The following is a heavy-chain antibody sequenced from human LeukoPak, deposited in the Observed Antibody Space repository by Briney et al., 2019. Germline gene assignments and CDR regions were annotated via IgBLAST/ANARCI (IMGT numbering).Heavy chain of an antibody. CDR1: GFTFSSYA. J-gene: IGHJ6*02. Sequence: PGGSLRLSCAASGFTFSSYAMHWVRQAPGKGLEWVAVISYDGSNKYYADSVKGRFTISRDNSKNTLYLQMNSLRAEDTAVYYCATDNDPFSYYDFWSGYYTNYYYYGMDVWGQGTTVTVS. CDR3: ATDNDPFSYYDFWSGYYTNYYYYGMDV. V-gene: IGHV3-30-3*01. D-gene: IGHD3-3*01. CDR2: ISYDGSNK.